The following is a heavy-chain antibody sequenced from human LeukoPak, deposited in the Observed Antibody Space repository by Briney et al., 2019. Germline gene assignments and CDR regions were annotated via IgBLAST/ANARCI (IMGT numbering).Heavy chain of an antibody. CDR3: ARDYFGSGTYYPYQYYGMDV. CDR2: ISGSGDST. V-gene: IGHV3-23*01. CDR1: GLNFRAYG. D-gene: IGHD3-10*01. Sequence: GASLRLSCAASGLNFRAYGMSWVRQAPGKGLEWVSTISGSGDSTYHADSVKGRFTISRDNSKNTLSLQMNSLRAEDTAVYFCARDYFGSGTYYPYQYYGMDVSGQGTTVTVSS. J-gene: IGHJ6*02.